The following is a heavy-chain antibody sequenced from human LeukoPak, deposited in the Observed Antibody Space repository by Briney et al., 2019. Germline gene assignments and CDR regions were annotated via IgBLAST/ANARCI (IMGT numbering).Heavy chain of an antibody. D-gene: IGHD4-17*01. V-gene: IGHV1-46*01. J-gene: IGHJ5*02. CDR3: ARAGVGYGDHNWFDP. Sequence: GASVKVSCKASGYTFTSYYMHWVRQAPGQGLEWMGIINPSGGSTSYAQKFQGRVTMTRDTSTSTVYMELSSLRSEDTAVYYCARAGVGYGDHNWFDPWGQGTLVTVSS. CDR2: INPSGGST. CDR1: GYTFTSYY.